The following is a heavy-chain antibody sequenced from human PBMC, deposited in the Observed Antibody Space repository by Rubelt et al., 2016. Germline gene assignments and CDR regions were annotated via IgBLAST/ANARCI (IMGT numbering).Heavy chain of an antibody. CDR2: INPNSGGT. D-gene: IGHD3-10*01. J-gene: IGHJ4*02. V-gene: IGHV1-2*02. CDR3: ARVTADGGYFDY. Sequence: GGINPNSGGTNYAQKFQGRVTMTRDTSISTAYMELSRLRSDDTAVYYCARVTADGGYFDYWGQGTLVTVSS.